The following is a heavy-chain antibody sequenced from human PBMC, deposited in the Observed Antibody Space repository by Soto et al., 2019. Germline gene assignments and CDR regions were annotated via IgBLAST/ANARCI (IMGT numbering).Heavy chain of an antibody. D-gene: IGHD6-13*01. J-gene: IGHJ1*01. CDR1: GFTFRSYG. V-gene: IGHV3-33*01. CDR3: ARDSYSSRSYFQH. Sequence: QVHLVESGGGVVQPGRSLRLSCAASGFTFRSYGMHWVRQAPGKGLEWVAVIWYDGSNKYYADSVKGRFTVSRDNSKNTLYLQMNSLRAEDTAVYYCARDSYSSRSYFQHWGQGTLVTVSS. CDR2: IWYDGSNK.